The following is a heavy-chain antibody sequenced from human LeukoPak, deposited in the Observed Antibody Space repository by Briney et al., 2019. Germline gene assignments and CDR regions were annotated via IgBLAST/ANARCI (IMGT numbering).Heavy chain of an antibody. D-gene: IGHD2/OR15-2a*01. Sequence: ASVKVSCKAFGYTFTSNYMHWVRQAPGQGPEWMGVISPSGGSTTYAQKFQGRVTLTRDMSTSTDYLELSSLRSEDTAVYYCARDVGLYVSSSPPFDYWGQGTLVTVSS. V-gene: IGHV1-46*01. CDR1: GYTFTSNY. CDR2: ISPSGGST. J-gene: IGHJ4*02. CDR3: ARDVGLYVSSSPPFDY.